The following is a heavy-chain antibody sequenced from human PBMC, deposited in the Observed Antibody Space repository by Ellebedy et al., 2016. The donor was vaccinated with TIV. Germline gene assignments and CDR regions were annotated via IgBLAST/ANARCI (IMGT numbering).Heavy chain of an antibody. CDR1: GYTFTDYY. CDR3: TREFCPTFNCRDAFDI. J-gene: IGHJ3*02. CDR2: INPKSDAT. V-gene: IGHV1-2*02. Sequence: ASVKVSCKTSGYTFTDYYIHWMRQAPGQGLEWMGWINPKSDATNYPQTFEGRVTMTEDTSVTTVYMELTRLRSDDTAVYFCTREFCPTFNCRDAFDIWGQGTMVAVSS. D-gene: IGHD2/OR15-2a*01.